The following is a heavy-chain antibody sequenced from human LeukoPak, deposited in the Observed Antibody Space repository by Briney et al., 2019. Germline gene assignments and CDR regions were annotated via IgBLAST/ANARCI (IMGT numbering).Heavy chain of an antibody. CDR3: AIPDSSSSLGYDY. D-gene: IGHD6-6*01. J-gene: IGHJ4*02. Sequence: SETLSLTCTVSGGSISSYYWSWIRQPPGKGLEWIGYIYYSGSTNYNPSLKSRVTISVDTSKNQFSLKLSSVTAADTAVYYCAIPDSSSSLGYDYWGQGTLVTVSS. CDR2: IYYSGST. CDR1: GGSISSYY. V-gene: IGHV4-59*01.